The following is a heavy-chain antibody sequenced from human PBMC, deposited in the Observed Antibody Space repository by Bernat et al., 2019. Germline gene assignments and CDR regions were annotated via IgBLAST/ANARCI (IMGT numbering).Heavy chain of an antibody. CDR1: GFTFSRHA. Sequence: EVQLLESGGDLVQPGESLRLSCAASGFTFSRHAMSWVRQAPGKGLEWVSAISDIGGATYYADSVKGRFTISRDNAKNSLYLQMNSLRAEDTAVYYCARAGSWYSSPQESWFDPWGQGTLVTVSS. D-gene: IGHD6-13*01. CDR3: ARAGSWYSSPQESWFDP. CDR2: ISDIGGAT. J-gene: IGHJ5*02. V-gene: IGHV3-23*01.